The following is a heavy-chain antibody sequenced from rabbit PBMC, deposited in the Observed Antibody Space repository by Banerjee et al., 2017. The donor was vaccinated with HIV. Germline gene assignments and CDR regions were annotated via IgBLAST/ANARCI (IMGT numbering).Heavy chain of an antibody. Sequence: QSLEESGGDLVKPGASLTLTCTASGFSFSSSYYMCWVRRAPGKGLEWIACIYADSSGTTYYASWAKGRFTISKTSSTTVTLQMTSLTAADTATYFCARDSAGYDGFDLWGQGTWSPS. J-gene: IGHJ3*01. V-gene: IGHV1S40*01. D-gene: IGHD4-2*01. CDR2: IYADSSGTT. CDR1: GFSFSSSYY. CDR3: ARDSAGYDGFDL.